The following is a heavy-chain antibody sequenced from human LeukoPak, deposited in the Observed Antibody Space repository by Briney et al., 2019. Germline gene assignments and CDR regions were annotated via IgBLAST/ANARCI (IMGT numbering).Heavy chain of an antibody. D-gene: IGHD3-22*01. J-gene: IGHJ2*01. CDR1: GGSISSGSYY. V-gene: IGHV4-61*02. Sequence: SQTLSLTCTVSGGSISSGSYYWSWIRQPAGKGREWIGRIYTSGSTNYNPSLKSRVTISVDTSKNQFSLKLSSVTAADTAVYYCARVPSKDYDILFWYFDLWGRGTLVTVSS. CDR2: IYTSGST. CDR3: ARVPSKDYDILFWYFDL.